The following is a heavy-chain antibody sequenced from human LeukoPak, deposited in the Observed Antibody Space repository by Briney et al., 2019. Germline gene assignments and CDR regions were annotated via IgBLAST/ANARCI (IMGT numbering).Heavy chain of an antibody. Sequence: SETLSLTCTVSGGSISSGGYYWSWIRQHPGKGLEWIGYIYYSGSTYYNPSLKSRVTISVDTSKNQFSLKLSSVTAADTAVYYCARDWEEYYGSGSYWYSDLWGRGTLVTVSS. CDR1: GGSISSGGYY. V-gene: IGHV4-31*03. D-gene: IGHD3-10*01. J-gene: IGHJ2*01. CDR3: ARDWEEYYGSGSYWYSDL. CDR2: IYYSGST.